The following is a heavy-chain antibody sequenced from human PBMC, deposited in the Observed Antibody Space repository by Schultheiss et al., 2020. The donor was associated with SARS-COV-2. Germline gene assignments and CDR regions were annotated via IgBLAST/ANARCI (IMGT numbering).Heavy chain of an antibody. D-gene: IGHD5-12*01. J-gene: IGHJ6*02. CDR3: ARMEATSYYYYYGMDV. CDR1: GGTFSSYA. CDR2: IIPIFGTA. V-gene: IGHV1-69*05. Sequence: SVKVSCKASGGTFSSYAISWVRQAPGQGLEWMGGIIPIFGTANYAQKFQGRVTMTTDTSTSTAYMELRSLRSDDTAVYYCARMEATSYYYYYGMDVWGQGTTVTVSS.